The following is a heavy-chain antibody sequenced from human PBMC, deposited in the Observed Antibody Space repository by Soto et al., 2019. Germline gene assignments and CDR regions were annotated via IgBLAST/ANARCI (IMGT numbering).Heavy chain of an antibody. CDR2: IYYSGST. CDR3: AVVDWNYPGLVDY. J-gene: IGHJ4*02. D-gene: IGHD1-7*01. V-gene: IGHV4-31*03. CDR1: GGSISSGGYY. Sequence: QVQLQESGPGLVKPSQTLSLTCTVSGGSISSGGYYWSWIRQHPGKGLEWIGYIYYSGSTYYNPSLESRVTISVDTSKNQSALKQISATAADTAVYYCAVVDWNYPGLVDYWGQGTLVTVSS.